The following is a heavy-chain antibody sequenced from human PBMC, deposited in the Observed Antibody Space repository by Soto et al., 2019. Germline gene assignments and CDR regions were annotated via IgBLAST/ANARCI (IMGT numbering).Heavy chain of an antibody. CDR3: ARVQANTYYDILTGYLDN. CDR1: GGSISSGGYS. Sequence: PSETLSLTCAVSGGSISSGGYSWSWIRQPPGKGLEWIGYIYHSGSTYYNPPLKSRVTISVDRSKNQFSLKLSSVTAADTAVYYCARVQANTYYDILTGYLDNWGQGTLVTVSS. J-gene: IGHJ4*02. V-gene: IGHV4-30-2*01. D-gene: IGHD3-9*01. CDR2: IYHSGST.